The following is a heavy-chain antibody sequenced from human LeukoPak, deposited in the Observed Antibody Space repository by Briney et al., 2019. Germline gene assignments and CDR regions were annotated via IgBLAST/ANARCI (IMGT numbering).Heavy chain of an antibody. D-gene: IGHD3-10*01. CDR3: AKVWAHDGSGNPYWHFDL. V-gene: IGHV3-74*03. CDR1: GFTLSSYW. J-gene: IGHJ2*01. Sequence: GGSLRLSCAASGFTLSSYWMHWVRQAPGKGLVWVSRINGDGSSATYADSVKGRFTISRDNAKNTLYLQMNSLRAEDTAVYYCAKVWAHDGSGNPYWHFDLWGRGTLVTVSS. CDR2: INGDGSSA.